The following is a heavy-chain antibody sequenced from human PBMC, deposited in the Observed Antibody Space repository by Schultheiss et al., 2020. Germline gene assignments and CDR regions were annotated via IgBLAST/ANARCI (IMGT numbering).Heavy chain of an antibody. CDR3: ARVQPYYYYGMDV. CDR2: IYTSGST. CDR1: GGSISSGSYY. Sequence: SETLSLTCTVSGGSISSGSYYWSWIRQPAGKGLEWIGRIYTSGSTNYNPSLKSRVTISVDTSKNQFSLQLSSVTAADTAVYYCARVQPYYYYGMDVWGQGTTVTVS. V-gene: IGHV4-61*02. J-gene: IGHJ6*02.